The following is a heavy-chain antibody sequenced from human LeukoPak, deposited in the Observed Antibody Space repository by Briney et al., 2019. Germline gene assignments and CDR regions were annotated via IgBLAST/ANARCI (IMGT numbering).Heavy chain of an antibody. D-gene: IGHD6-19*01. CDR2: ISGSGGST. CDR3: AKEGGAVAGTSYYYYMDV. CDR1: GFTFSSYG. Sequence: GGSLRLSCAASGFTFSSYGMSWVRQAPGKGLEWVSAISGSGGSTYYADSVKGRFTISRDNSKNTLYLQMNSLRAEDTAVYYCAKEGGAVAGTSYYYYMDVWGKGTTVTISS. J-gene: IGHJ6*03. V-gene: IGHV3-23*01.